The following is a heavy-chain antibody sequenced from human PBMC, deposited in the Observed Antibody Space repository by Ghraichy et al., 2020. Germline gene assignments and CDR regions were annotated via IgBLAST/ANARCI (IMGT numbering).Heavy chain of an antibody. CDR3: ARLRPTWSFGAQLPRTNWFDP. CDR2: INHSGST. D-gene: IGHD2-2*01. CDR1: GGSFSGYY. Sequence: SETLSLTCAVYGGSFSGYYWSWIRQPPGKGLEWIGEINHSGSTNYNPSLKSRVTISVDTSKNQFSLKLSSVTAADTAVYYCARLRPTWSFGAQLPRTNWFDPWGQGTLVTVSS. V-gene: IGHV4-34*01. J-gene: IGHJ5*02.